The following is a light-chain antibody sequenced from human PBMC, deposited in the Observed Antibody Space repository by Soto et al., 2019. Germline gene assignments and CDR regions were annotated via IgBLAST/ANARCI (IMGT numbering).Light chain of an antibody. CDR2: KAS. CDR3: QQYKSYPVT. CDR1: QSMSSW. J-gene: IGKJ4*01. V-gene: IGKV1-5*03. Sequence: DIQMTQSPSTLSASVGDRVTITCRASQSMSSWLAWYQQRPGKAPKLLIYKASTLGSGVPSRFSGSGSGTEFTLTISSLQPDDFATYYCQQYKSYPVTFGGGSNVEIK.